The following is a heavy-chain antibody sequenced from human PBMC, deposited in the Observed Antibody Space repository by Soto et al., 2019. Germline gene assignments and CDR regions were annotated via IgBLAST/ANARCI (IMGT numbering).Heavy chain of an antibody. V-gene: IGHV1-8*01. CDR1: GYTFTDYD. J-gene: IGHJ5*02. CDR3: ARVAVAARTRWYNWFDP. CDR2: MNPNSGET. Sequence: QEQLVQSGAEVKKPGASVKVSCKTSGYTFTDYDINWVRQATGQGLEWIGWMNPNSGETGYAQKVQGRVTMTRSASLSTAYLELSSLRSEDTAVYYCARVAVAARTRWYNWFDPWGQGTLVTVSS. D-gene: IGHD2-15*01.